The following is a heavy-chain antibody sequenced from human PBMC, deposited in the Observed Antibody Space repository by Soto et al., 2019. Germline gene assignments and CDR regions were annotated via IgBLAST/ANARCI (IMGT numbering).Heavy chain of an antibody. CDR1: GGSISSFF. J-gene: IGHJ6*02. CDR2: IYYTGTT. V-gene: IGHV4-59*01. Sequence: PSETLSLTCTVSGGSISSFFWTWIRQPPGKGLEWIGYIYYTGTTNYNPSLKSRVTKSVDTSKNLFSLKLSSVTAADTAVYFCARESYSYGMDVWGQGTTVTVSS. D-gene: IGHD2-15*01. CDR3: ARESYSYGMDV.